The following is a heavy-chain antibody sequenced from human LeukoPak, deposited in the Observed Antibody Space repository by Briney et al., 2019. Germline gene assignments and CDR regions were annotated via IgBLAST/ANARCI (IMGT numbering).Heavy chain of an antibody. J-gene: IGHJ4*02. CDR2: ISSSSSYI. V-gene: IGHV3-21*01. CDR3: ARDMDTAMVLWY. CDR1: GFNYSSYT. Sequence: GGSLRLSCAASGFNYSSYTMNWVRQAPGEGLEWVSSISSSSSYIYYADSVKGRFTISRDNAKNSLYLQMNSLRAEDTAVYYCARDMDTAMVLWYWGQGTLVTVSS. D-gene: IGHD5-18*01.